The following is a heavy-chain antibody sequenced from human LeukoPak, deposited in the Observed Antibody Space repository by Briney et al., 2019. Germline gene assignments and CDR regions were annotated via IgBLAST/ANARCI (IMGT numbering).Heavy chain of an antibody. CDR3: ASSWGWFGETTTRFDY. CDR2: IYYSGST. CDR1: GGSISSSSYY. Sequence: SETLSLTCTVSGGSISSSSYYWGWFRQPPGKGLEWIGSIYYSGSTNYNPSLKSRVTISVDTSKNQFSLKLSSVTAADTAVYYCASSWGWFGETTTRFDYWGQGTLVTVSS. J-gene: IGHJ4*02. V-gene: IGHV4-39*07. D-gene: IGHD3-10*01.